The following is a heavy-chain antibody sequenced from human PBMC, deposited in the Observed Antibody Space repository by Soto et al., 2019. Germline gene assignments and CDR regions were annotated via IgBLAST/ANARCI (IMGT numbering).Heavy chain of an antibody. CDR1: GGTFSSYA. J-gene: IGHJ5*02. CDR3: ASGPCSSTSCYSEEWTRFDP. Sequence: QVQLVQSGAEVKKPGSSVKVSCKASGGTFSSYAISWVRQAPGQGLEWMGGIIPIFGTANYAQKFQGRVTITADKSTSTAYMELSSLRSEDTAVYYCASGPCSSTSCYSEEWTRFDPWGQGTLVTVSS. V-gene: IGHV1-69*06. D-gene: IGHD2-2*01. CDR2: IIPIFGTA.